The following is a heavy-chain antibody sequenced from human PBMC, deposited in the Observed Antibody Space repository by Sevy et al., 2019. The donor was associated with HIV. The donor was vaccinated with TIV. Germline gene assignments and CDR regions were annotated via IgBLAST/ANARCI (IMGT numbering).Heavy chain of an antibody. J-gene: IGHJ6*02. CDR2: ISYDGSNK. D-gene: IGHD3-9*01. CDR3: ARDKYDILTGRTPYYGMDV. V-gene: IGHV3-30*04. CDR1: GFTFSSYA. Sequence: GGSLRLSCAASGFTFSSYAMHWVRQAPGKGLEWVAVISYDGSNKYYADSVKGRFTISRDNSKNTLYLQMNSLRAEDTAVYYCARDKYDILTGRTPYYGMDVWDQGTTVTVSS.